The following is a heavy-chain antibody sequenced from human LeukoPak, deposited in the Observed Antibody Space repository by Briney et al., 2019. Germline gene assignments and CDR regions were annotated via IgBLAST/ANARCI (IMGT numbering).Heavy chain of an antibody. CDR2: IYPGDSDT. CDR1: GSSFTSYW. V-gene: IGHV5-51*01. J-gene: IGHJ4*02. D-gene: IGHD6-13*01. CDR3: ARHTAGYFDY. Sequence: GGSLQISCQGSGSSFTSYWIGWVRQVPGKGLEWMGIIYPGDSDTRYSPSFQGQVTISADKSISTAYLQWSSLKASDTAMYYCARHTAGYFDYWGQGTLVTVSS.